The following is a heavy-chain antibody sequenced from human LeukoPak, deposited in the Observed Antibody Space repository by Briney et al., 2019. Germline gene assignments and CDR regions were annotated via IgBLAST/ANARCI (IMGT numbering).Heavy chain of an antibody. CDR2: IYTSGST. V-gene: IGHV4-4*07. D-gene: IGHD3-3*01. Sequence: SETLSLTCTVSGGSISSYYWSWIRQPAGKGLEWIGRIYTSGSTNYNPSLKSRVTMSVDTSKNQFSLKLSSATAADTAVYYCARGSDLWSGYYVRGDYCDYWGQGTLVTVSS. J-gene: IGHJ4*02. CDR1: GGSISSYY. CDR3: ARGSDLWSGYYVRGDYCDY.